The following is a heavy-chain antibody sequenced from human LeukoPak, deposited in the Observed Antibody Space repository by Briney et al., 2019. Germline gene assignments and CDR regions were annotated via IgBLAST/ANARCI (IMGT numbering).Heavy chain of an antibody. Sequence: GGSLSLSCAASGFTFSSYAMHWVRQAPGKGLEWVAVISYDGSNKYYADSVKGRSTISRDNSKNTVYLQMNSLRAEDTAIYYCAKPHDSGWWMFDYWGRGTLVTVSS. CDR2: ISYDGSNK. CDR1: GFTFSSYA. J-gene: IGHJ4*02. D-gene: IGHD6-13*01. CDR3: AKPHDSGWWMFDY. V-gene: IGHV3-30-3*02.